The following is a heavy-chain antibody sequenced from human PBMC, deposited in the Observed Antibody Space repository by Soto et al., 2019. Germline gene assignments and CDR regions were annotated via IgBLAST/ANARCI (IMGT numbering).Heavy chain of an antibody. D-gene: IGHD5-18*01. Sequence: QVQLQESGPGLVKPSQTLSLTCTVSGGSITSGGFYWSWIRQSPGKGLEWIGYIYYIGSTHYNPSLKSRITISADTSKNQFSLNLPSVTAADTAVYYCARDSAMASYRYWGQGTLVTVSS. V-gene: IGHV4-31*03. CDR2: IYYIGST. CDR1: GGSITSGGFY. CDR3: ARDSAMASYRY. J-gene: IGHJ4*02.